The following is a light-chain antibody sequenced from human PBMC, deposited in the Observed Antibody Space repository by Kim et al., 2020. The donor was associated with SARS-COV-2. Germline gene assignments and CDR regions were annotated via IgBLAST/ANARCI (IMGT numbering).Light chain of an antibody. CDR1: QSVSSN. J-gene: IGKJ4*01. V-gene: IGKV3-15*01. CDR3: QHALT. Sequence: EIVMTQSPATLSVSPGERATLSCRASQSVSSNLAWYQQKPGQAPRLLIYGASTRATGIPARFSGSGSGTEFTLTISSLQSEDFAVYYCQHALTFGGGTKLEIK. CDR2: GAS.